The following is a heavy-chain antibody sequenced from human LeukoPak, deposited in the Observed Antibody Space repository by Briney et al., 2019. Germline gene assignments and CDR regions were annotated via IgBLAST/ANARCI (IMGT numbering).Heavy chain of an antibody. CDR1: GFTFDDYA. J-gene: IGHJ4*02. D-gene: IGHD6-6*01. CDR2: ISWNSGSI. Sequence: PGGSLRLSCAASGFTFDDYAMHWVRQAPGKGLEWVSGISWNSGSIGYADPVKGRFTISRDNAKNSLYLQMNSLRAEDTALYYCAKDGIAARAFDYWGQGTLVTVSS. CDR3: AKDGIAARAFDY. V-gene: IGHV3-9*01.